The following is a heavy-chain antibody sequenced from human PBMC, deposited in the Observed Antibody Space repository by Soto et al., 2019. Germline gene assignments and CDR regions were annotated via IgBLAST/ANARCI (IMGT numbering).Heavy chain of an antibody. CDR1: GGSFSGYY. D-gene: IGHD3-3*01. CDR3: ARGRLHYDFWSGYYVHYYYYGMAV. Sequence: SETLSLTCAVDGGSFSGYYWSWIRQPPGKGREWIWEINHSGSTNYNPTLKSRVTISVDTSKNQFSLKLSSVTAADTAVYYCARGRLHYDFWSGYYVHYYYYGMAVWGQGTTVTVSS. CDR2: INHSGST. J-gene: IGHJ6*02. V-gene: IGHV4-34*01.